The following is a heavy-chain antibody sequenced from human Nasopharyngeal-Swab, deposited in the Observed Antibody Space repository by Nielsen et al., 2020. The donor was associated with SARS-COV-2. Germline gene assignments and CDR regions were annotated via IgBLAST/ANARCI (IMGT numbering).Heavy chain of an antibody. CDR3: ARFVTTSYYYYGMDV. CDR1: GYTFTSYG. J-gene: IGHJ6*02. D-gene: IGHD3-22*01. Sequence: ASAKVSCKASGYTFTSYGISWVRQAPGQGLEWMGWISAYNGNTNYAQKLQGRVTMTTDTSTSTAYMELRSLRSDDTAVYYCARFVTTSYYYYGMDVWGQGTTVTVSS. V-gene: IGHV1-18*01. CDR2: ISAYNGNT.